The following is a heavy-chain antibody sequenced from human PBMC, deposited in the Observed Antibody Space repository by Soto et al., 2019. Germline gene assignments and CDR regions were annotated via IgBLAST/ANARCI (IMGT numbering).Heavy chain of an antibody. CDR2: IWYDGSNK. D-gene: IGHD2-15*01. CDR1: GFTFSSYG. CDR3: ARDFPLVGHFDY. V-gene: IGHV3-33*01. J-gene: IGHJ4*02. Sequence: PGGSLRLSCAASGFTFSSYGMHWVRQDPGKGLEWVAVIWYDGSNKYYADSVKGRFTISRDNSKNTLYLQMNSLRAEDTAVYYCARDFPLVGHFDYWGQGTLVTVSS.